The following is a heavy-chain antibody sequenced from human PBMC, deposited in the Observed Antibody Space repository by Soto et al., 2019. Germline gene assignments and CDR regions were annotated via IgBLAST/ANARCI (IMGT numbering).Heavy chain of an antibody. V-gene: IGHV2-5*02. J-gene: IGHJ4*02. CDR1: GFSLSTSGVG. CDR2: IYWDDDK. CDR3: AHTKIESAGTCLDN. Sequence: QITLKESGPALVEPTQTLTLTCTFSGFSLSTSGVGVGWIRQPPGKALEWLALIYWDDDKRYSPSLKSRLTITKDTSKNQVVLTMTNMDPVDTGTYYCAHTKIESAGTCLDNWGQGTLITVSS. D-gene: IGHD6-19*01.